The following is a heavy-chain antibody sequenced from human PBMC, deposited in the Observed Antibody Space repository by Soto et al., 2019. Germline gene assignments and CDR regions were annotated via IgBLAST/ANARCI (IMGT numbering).Heavy chain of an antibody. V-gene: IGHV3-48*01. CDR3: ARVPPPYYYGMDV. CDR1: GFTFSSYS. Sequence: EVQLVESGGGLVQPGGSLRLSCAASGFTFSSYSMNWVHQAPGKGLEWVSYISSSSSTIYYADSVKGRFTISRDNAKNSLYLQMNSLRAEDTAVYYCARVPPPYYYGMDVWGQGTTVTVSS. J-gene: IGHJ6*02. CDR2: ISSSSSTI.